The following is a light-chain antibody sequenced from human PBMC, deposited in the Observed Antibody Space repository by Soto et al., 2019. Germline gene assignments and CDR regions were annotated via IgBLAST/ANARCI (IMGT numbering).Light chain of an antibody. CDR1: QSVSSSY. V-gene: IGKV3-20*01. J-gene: IGKJ2*01. CDR3: QQYGKSAMFT. Sequence: EIVLTQSPGTLSLSPGDRATLSCRASQSVSSSYLAWYQQKPGQAPSLLIYGASNRATGIHDRFSGGGSGTDFTLTISRLEPEDFAVYYCQQYGKSAMFTFGQGTKLEIK. CDR2: GAS.